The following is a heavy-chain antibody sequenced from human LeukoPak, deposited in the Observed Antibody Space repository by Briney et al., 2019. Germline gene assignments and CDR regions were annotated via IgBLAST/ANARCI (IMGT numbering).Heavy chain of an antibody. V-gene: IGHV4-4*02. CDR3: ARTPAIVGTMQGAQLDY. D-gene: IGHD5-12*01. CDR2: ISHSGNS. J-gene: IGHJ4*02. Sequence: SGTLSLTCAVSGGSISSNNWWSWVRQPPGKGLEWIGEISHSGNSNYNPSLKSRVTISVDKSNNEASLKLSSVTAADTAVCYCARTPAIVGTMQGAQLDYWGQGTLVTVSS. CDR1: GGSISSNNW.